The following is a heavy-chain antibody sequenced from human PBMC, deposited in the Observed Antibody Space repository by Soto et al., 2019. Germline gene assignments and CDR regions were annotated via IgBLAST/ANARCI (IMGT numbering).Heavy chain of an antibody. CDR3: ARTTRYCSGGSCYSYDYYYYMDV. Sequence: SETLSLTCTVSGGSISSYYWSWIRQPPGKGLEWIGYIYYSGSTNYNPSLKSRVTISVDTSKNQFSLKLSSVTAADTAVYYCARTTRYCSGGSCYSYDYYYYMDVWGKGTTVTVSS. CDR1: GGSISSYY. CDR2: IYYSGST. V-gene: IGHV4-59*01. J-gene: IGHJ6*03. D-gene: IGHD2-15*01.